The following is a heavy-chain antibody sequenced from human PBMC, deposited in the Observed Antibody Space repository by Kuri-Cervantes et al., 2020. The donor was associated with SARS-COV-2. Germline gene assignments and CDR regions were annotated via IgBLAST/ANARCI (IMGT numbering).Heavy chain of an antibody. J-gene: IGHJ4*02. D-gene: IGHD3-22*01. CDR1: GGTFSSYA. CDR3: ATVGDYYDSSAYFEY. Sequence: SVKVSCKASGGTFSSYAISWVRQAPGQGLEWMGRIIPIFGIANYAQKFQGRVTITADKSTSTAYMELSSLRSDDTAFYYCATVGDYYDSSAYFEYWGQGTLVTVSS. V-gene: IGHV1-69*04. CDR2: IIPIFGIA.